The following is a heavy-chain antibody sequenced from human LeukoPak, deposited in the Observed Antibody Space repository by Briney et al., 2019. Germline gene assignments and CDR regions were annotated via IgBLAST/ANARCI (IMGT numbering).Heavy chain of an antibody. CDR2: ISGSGAAT. Sequence: GGSLRLSCAASGFTFSSYAMSWVRQAPGKGPEWVSVISGSGAATYYADSVKGRFTISRDNSKNTLYLQMNSLRAEDTAVYYCAKDSSSWTTIYYFDYWGQGTLVTVSS. V-gene: IGHV3-23*01. D-gene: IGHD6-13*01. CDR3: AKDSSSWTTIYYFDY. CDR1: GFTFSSYA. J-gene: IGHJ4*02.